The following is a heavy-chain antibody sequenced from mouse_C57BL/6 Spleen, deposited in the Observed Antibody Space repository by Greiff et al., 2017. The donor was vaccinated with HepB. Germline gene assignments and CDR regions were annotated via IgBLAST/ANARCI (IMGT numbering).Heavy chain of an antibody. CDR1: GYTFTSYG. J-gene: IGHJ4*01. D-gene: IGHD1-1*01. CDR2: IYPRSGNT. CDR3: ARSYYGSRGAMDY. Sequence: VNVVESGAELARPGASVKLSCKASGYTFTSYGISWVKQRTGQGLEWIGEIYPRSGNTYYNEKFKGKATLTADKSSSTAYMELRSLTSEDSAVYFCARSYYGSRGAMDYWGQGTSVTVSS. V-gene: IGHV1-81*01.